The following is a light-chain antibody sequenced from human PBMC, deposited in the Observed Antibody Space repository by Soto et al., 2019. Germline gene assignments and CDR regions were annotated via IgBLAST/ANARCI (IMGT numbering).Light chain of an antibody. CDR3: SSYTSSNTL. CDR2: EVS. V-gene: IGLV2-14*01. J-gene: IGLJ3*02. Sequence: QSALTQPASVSGSPGQSITISCTGTSSDIGGYNFVSWYQQHPGKAPKLMIYEVSNRPSGVSNRFSGSKSGNTACLTISGLQAEDEADYYCSSYTSSNTLFGGGTKLTVL. CDR1: SSDIGGYNF.